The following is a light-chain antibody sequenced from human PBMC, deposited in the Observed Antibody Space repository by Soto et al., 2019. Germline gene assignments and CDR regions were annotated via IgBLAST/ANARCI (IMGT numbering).Light chain of an antibody. V-gene: IGKV3-20*01. Sequence: ERVLTQSPGTLSMSPGERATLSCRASQSVSSSYSAWYQQKPGQAPRLLIHGASSRATGIPDRFSGSGSGADFTLAISRLEPEDFAVYYCQQYGSSPFIFGPGTKVHIK. CDR3: QQYGSSPFI. CDR2: GAS. J-gene: IGKJ3*01. CDR1: QSVSSSY.